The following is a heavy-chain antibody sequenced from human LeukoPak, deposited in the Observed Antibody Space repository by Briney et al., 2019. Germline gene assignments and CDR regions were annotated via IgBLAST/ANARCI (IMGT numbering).Heavy chain of an antibody. CDR2: ISGYNGNT. Sequence: ASVKVSCKASGYTFTNFGISWVRQAPGQGLEWMGWISGYNGNTNYAQKLQGRVTMTTDTSTNTAYMDLRSLRSDDTAVYYCARDRHRRHYYDSSVHPPLDYWGQGTLVTVSS. V-gene: IGHV1-18*01. CDR1: GYTFTNFG. D-gene: IGHD3-22*01. J-gene: IGHJ4*02. CDR3: ARDRHRRHYYDSSVHPPLDY.